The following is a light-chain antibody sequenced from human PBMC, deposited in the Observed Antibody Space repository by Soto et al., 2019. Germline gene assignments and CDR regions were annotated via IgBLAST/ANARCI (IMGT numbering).Light chain of an antibody. J-gene: IGLJ2*01. CDR2: EGS. CDR1: SSDVGSYNL. Sequence: SITISCTGTSSDVGSYNLVSWYQQHPGKAPKLMIYEGSKRPSGVSNRFSGSKSGNTASLTISGLQAEDEADYYCCSYAGSSTLVFGGGTQLTVL. V-gene: IGLV2-23*01. CDR3: CSYAGSSTLV.